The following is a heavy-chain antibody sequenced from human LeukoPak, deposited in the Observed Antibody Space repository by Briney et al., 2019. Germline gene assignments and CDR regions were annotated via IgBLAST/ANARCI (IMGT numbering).Heavy chain of an antibody. Sequence: ASETLSLTCSVSGGSISSYYWSWIRQPAGKGLEWIGRIHTSGSTNYNPSLKSRVTMSVDTSKNQFSLKLSSVTAADTAVYYCARDKYYYDSSGYYYFDYWGQGTLVTVSS. J-gene: IGHJ4*02. CDR3: ARDKYYYDSSGYYYFDY. CDR1: GGSISSYY. V-gene: IGHV4-4*07. D-gene: IGHD3-22*01. CDR2: IHTSGST.